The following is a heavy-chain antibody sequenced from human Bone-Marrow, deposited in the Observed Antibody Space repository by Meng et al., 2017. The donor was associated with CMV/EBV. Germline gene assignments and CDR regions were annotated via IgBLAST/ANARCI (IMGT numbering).Heavy chain of an antibody. D-gene: IGHD3-3*01. J-gene: IGHJ6*02. CDR3: ARVPTHPNDDFWSGYLYPGFYYYYYGMDV. CDR2: IIPILGIA. V-gene: IGHV1-69*10. Sequence: SVKVSCKASGGTFSSYASSWVRQAPGQGLEWMGGIIPILGIANYAQKFQGRVTITADKSTSTAYMELSSLRSEDTAVYYCARVPTHPNDDFWSGYLYPGFYYYYYGMDVWGQGSTVTVSS. CDR1: GGTFSSYA.